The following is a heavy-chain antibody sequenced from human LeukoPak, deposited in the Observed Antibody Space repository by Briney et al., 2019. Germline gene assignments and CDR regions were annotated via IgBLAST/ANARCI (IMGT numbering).Heavy chain of an antibody. J-gene: IGHJ4*02. CDR1: GFTFSGYY. V-gene: IGHV3-23*01. Sequence: GGSLRLSCAASGFTFSGYYMSWVRQAPGKGLEWVSSISGSGGSTHYADSVKGRFTISRDKTKNTLYLQMNSLRAEDTAVYYCAKSSYYDASGYYREYYFDYWGQGTLVTVSS. CDR3: AKSSYYDASGYYREYYFDY. D-gene: IGHD3-22*01. CDR2: ISGSGGST.